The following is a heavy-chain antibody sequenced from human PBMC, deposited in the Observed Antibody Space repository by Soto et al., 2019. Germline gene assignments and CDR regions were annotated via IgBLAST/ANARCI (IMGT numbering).Heavy chain of an antibody. CDR1: GFTFSSYW. J-gene: IGHJ6*03. CDR2: IKQDGSEK. CDR3: ARAGYDILTGYSLDYYYYYMDV. D-gene: IGHD3-9*01. Sequence: GGSLRLSCAASGFTFSSYWMSWVRQAPGKGLEWVANIKQDGSEKYYVDPVKGRFTISRDNAKNSLYLQMNSLRAEDTAVYYCARAGYDILTGYSLDYYYYYMDVWGTAPTVTVSS. V-gene: IGHV3-7*01.